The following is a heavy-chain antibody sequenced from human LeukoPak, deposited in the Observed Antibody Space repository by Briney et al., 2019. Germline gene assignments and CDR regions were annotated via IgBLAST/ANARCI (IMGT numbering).Heavy chain of an antibody. Sequence: SQTLSLTCAISGDSVSSNSAAWHWIRLSPSRGLEWLGRTYYRSKWYNDYAVSVKSRITINPDTSKNQFSLQLNSVTPEDTAVYYCARRRYYDYTGFFDYWGQGTLVTVSS. J-gene: IGHJ4*02. CDR2: TYYRSKWYN. CDR1: GDSVSSNSAA. D-gene: IGHD3-22*01. CDR3: ARRRYYDYTGFFDY. V-gene: IGHV6-1*01.